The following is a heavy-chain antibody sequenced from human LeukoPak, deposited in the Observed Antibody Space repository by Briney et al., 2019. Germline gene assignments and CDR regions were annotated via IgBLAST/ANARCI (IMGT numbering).Heavy chain of an antibody. D-gene: IGHD1-26*01. Sequence: SETLSLTCAVYGGSFSGYYWSWIRQPTGNGLEWIGEINHSGSTNYNPSLKSRVTISVDTSKNQFSLKLSSVTAADTAVYYCARGRMGRYISANWFDPWGQGTLVTVSS. CDR2: INHSGST. V-gene: IGHV4-34*01. J-gene: IGHJ5*02. CDR3: ARGRMGRYISANWFDP. CDR1: GGSFSGYY.